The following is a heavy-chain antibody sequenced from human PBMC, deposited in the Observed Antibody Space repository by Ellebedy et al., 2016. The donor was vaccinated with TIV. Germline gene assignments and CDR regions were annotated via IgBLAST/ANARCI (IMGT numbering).Heavy chain of an antibody. J-gene: IGHJ6*02. D-gene: IGHD1-7*01. CDR3: ARTIRRAKNWNYGYYYGMDV. CDR1: GVTFSSYA. CDR2: IIPILDKP. Sequence: AASVKVSCKASGVTFSSYAFSWVRQGPGQGLEWLGRIIPILDKPDYAQKFQGRVTITADKSTSTAYMELSSLRSEDTAVYYCARTIRRAKNWNYGYYYGMDVWGQGTTVTVSS. V-gene: IGHV1-69*04.